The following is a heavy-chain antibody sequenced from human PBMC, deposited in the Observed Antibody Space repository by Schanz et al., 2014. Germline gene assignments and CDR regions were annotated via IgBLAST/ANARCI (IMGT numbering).Heavy chain of an antibody. CDR3: VRDAYLQIRGTVFDS. J-gene: IGHJ4*02. D-gene: IGHD1-1*01. CDR2: ISNTGTFI. CDR1: GFTFSDHY. Sequence: QVQLVESGGGLVKPGGSLRLSCAASGFTFSDHYMAWIRQAPGKGLEWVSIISNTGTFIYYADSVRGRFVISRDIAKSSLFLQMKGLRAEDTAVYYCVRDAYLQIRGTVFDSWGPGNLVTVSS. V-gene: IGHV3-11*01.